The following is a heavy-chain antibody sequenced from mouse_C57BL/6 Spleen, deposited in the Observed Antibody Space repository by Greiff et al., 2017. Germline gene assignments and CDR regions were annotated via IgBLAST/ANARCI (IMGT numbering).Heavy chain of an antibody. Sequence: VHLVESGAELARPGASVKLSCKASGYTFTSYGISWVKQRTGQGLEWIGEIYPRSGNTYYNEKFKGKATLTADKSSSTAYMELRSLTSEDSAVYFCARSRYDYDDYYAMDYWGQGTSVTVSS. CDR2: IYPRSGNT. J-gene: IGHJ4*01. CDR1: GYTFTSYG. D-gene: IGHD2-4*01. CDR3: ARSRYDYDDYYAMDY. V-gene: IGHV1-81*01.